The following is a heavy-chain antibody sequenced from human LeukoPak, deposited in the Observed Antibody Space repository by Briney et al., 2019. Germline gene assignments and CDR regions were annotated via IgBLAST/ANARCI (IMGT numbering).Heavy chain of an antibody. CDR3: ARDLSGSYAYFDY. D-gene: IGHD3-16*01. CDR2: IYYSGST. Sequence: KPSQTLSLTCTVSGGSISSGGYYWSWIRQHPGKGLEWIGYIYYSGSTYYNPSLKSRVTISVDTSKNQFSLKLSSVTAADTAVYYCARDLSGSYAYFDYWGQGTLVTVSS. J-gene: IGHJ4*02. CDR1: GGSISSGGYY. V-gene: IGHV4-31*03.